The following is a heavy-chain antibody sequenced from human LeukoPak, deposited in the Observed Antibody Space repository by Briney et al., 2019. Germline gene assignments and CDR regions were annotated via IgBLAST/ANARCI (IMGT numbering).Heavy chain of an antibody. J-gene: IGHJ4*02. CDR3: GKDIEHYDFWNGYEY. CDR1: GFTFEEYS. CDR2: IRWDGGPT. D-gene: IGHD3-3*01. V-gene: IGHV3-43*01. Sequence: GGSLRLSCAASGFTFEEYSMQWVRRPPGKGLEWVAVIRWDGGPTYYADSVKGLFTISRDNSEKSVYLQMNSLRTEDTAFYYCGKDIEHYDFWNGYEYRGQGTLVTVSS.